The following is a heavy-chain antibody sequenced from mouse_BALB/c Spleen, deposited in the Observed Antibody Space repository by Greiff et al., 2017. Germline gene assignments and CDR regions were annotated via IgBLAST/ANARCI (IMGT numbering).Heavy chain of an antibody. V-gene: IGHV2-6-5*01. CDR3: AKHGKANWDRYFDY. CDR1: GFSLTDYG. J-gene: IGHJ2*01. Sequence: VQLVESGPGLVAPSQSLSITCTVSGFSLTDYGVSWIRQPPGKGLEWLGVIWGGGSTYYNSALKSRLSISKDNSKSQVFLKMNSLQTDDTAMYYCAKHGKANWDRYFDYWGQGTTLTVAS. CDR2: IWGGGST. D-gene: IGHD4-1*01.